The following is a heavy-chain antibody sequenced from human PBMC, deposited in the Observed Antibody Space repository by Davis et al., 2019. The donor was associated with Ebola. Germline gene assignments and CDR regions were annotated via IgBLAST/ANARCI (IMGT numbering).Heavy chain of an antibody. J-gene: IGHJ4*02. CDR2: IIPIFGTA. V-gene: IGHV1-69*13. D-gene: IGHD1-26*01. Sequence: SVKVSCKASGGTFSSYAISWVRQAPGQGLEWMGGIIPIFGTANYAQKFQGRVTITADESTSTAYMELSSLRSEDTAVYYCARRVGSRSGFDYWGQGTLVTVSS. CDR1: GGTFSSYA. CDR3: ARRVGSRSGFDY.